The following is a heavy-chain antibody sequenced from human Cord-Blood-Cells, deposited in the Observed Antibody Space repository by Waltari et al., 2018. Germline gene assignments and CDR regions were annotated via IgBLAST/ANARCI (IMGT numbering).Heavy chain of an antibody. V-gene: IGHV1-3*01. CDR1: GYTFTSYA. D-gene: IGHD6-6*01. CDR3: ARDWAQGIAARPGDY. Sequence: QVQLVQSGAEVKKPGASVKVSCKASGYTFTSYAMHWVRQAPGQRLEWMGWINAGKCNTKYSQKFQGRVTITRDTSASTAYMELSSLRSEDTAVYYCARDWAQGIAARPGDYWGQGTLVTVAS. CDR2: INAGKCNT. J-gene: IGHJ4*02.